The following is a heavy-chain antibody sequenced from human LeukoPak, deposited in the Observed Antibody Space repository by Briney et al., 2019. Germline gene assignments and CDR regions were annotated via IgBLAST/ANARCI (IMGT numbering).Heavy chain of an antibody. Sequence: SETLSLTCAVSSVSISGGGYCWNWIRQPPGKGLEWIGYICYSGSTNYNPSLKSRVTISVDTSKNQFSLRLSSVTAADTAVYYCARVTGYMIEDYFDYWGQGTLVTVSS. CDR1: SVSISGGGYC. CDR2: ICYSGST. V-gene: IGHV4-61*08. D-gene: IGHD3-22*01. J-gene: IGHJ4*02. CDR3: ARVTGYMIEDYFDY.